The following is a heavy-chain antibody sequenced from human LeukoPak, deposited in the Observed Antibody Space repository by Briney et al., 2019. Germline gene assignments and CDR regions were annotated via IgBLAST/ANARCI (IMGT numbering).Heavy chain of an antibody. CDR3: AKDRVFRGAFFDY. V-gene: IGHV3-9*01. J-gene: IGHJ4*02. Sequence: GGSLRLSCAASGFTFDDYAMHWVRQAPGKGLEWVSGISWNSGSIGYADSVKGRFTISRDNAKNSLYLQMNSLRAEDTAVFYCAKDRVFRGAFFDYWGQGTLVTVSS. D-gene: IGHD3-10*01. CDR2: ISWNSGSI. CDR1: GFTFDDYA.